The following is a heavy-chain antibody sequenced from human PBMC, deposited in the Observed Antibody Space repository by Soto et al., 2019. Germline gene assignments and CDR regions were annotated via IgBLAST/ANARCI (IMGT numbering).Heavy chain of an antibody. CDR2: IYYSGST. CDR1: GGSISSYY. J-gene: IGHJ6*03. D-gene: IGHD1-1*01. V-gene: IGHV4-59*08. CDR3: ARGDSTQLPAYYYYMDV. Sequence: SETLSLTCTVSGGSISSYYWSWIRQPPGKGLEWIGYIYYSGSTNYNPSLRSRVTMSVDTSKNQFSLKLSSVTAADTAVYYCARGDSTQLPAYYYYMDVWGKGTTVTVSS.